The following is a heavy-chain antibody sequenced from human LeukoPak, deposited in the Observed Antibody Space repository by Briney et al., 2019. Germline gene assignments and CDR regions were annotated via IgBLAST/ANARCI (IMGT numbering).Heavy chain of an antibody. CDR1: GGSISSGGYY. V-gene: IGHV4-31*03. CDR2: IYYSGST. D-gene: IGHD2-15*01. Sequence: PSETLSLTCTVSGGSISSGGYYWSWIRQHPGKGLEWIGYIYYSGSTYYNPSLKSRVTKSVDTSKNQFSLKLSSVTAADTAVYYCARDGPLYCSGGSCYSTGVRWFDPWGRGTLVTVSS. CDR3: ARDGPLYCSGGSCYSTGVRWFDP. J-gene: IGHJ5*02.